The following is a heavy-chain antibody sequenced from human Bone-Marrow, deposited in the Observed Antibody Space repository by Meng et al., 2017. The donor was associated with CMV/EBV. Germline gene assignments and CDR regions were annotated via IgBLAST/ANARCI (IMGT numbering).Heavy chain of an antibody. D-gene: IGHD2-2*01. V-gene: IGHV3-7*01. CDR2: IKQDGSEK. J-gene: IGHJ6*02. CDR3: ARDIVVVPAASVTYYYYGMDV. Sequence: GGSLRLSCAASGFTFSSYWMSWVRQAPGKGLEWVANIKQDGSEKYYVDSVKGRFTISRDNAKNSLYLQMNSLRAEDTAVYYCARDIVVVPAASVTYYYYGMDVWGQGTTVTVSS. CDR1: GFTFSSYW.